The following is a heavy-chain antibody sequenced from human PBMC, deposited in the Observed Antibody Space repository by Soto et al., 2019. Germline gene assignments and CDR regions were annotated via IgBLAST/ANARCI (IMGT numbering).Heavy chain of an antibody. CDR2: IWYDGSNK. Sequence: QVQLVESGGGVVQPGRSLRLFCAASGFTFSSYGMHWVRQAPGKGLEWVAVIWYDGSNKYYADSVKGRFTISRDNSKNTLYLQMNSLRAEDTAVYYCAREYSRGWYRPFQHWGQGTLVTVSS. CDR3: AREYSRGWYRPFQH. CDR1: GFTFSSYG. V-gene: IGHV3-33*01. J-gene: IGHJ1*01. D-gene: IGHD6-19*01.